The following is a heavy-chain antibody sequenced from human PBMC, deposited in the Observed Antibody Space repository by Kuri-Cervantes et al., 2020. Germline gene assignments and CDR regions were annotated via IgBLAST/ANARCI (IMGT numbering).Heavy chain of an antibody. CDR1: GFTFSSYS. Sequence: GGSLRLSCAASGFTFSSYSMNWVRQAPGKGLEWVSSISSSSSYIYYADSVKGRFTISRDNAKNTLYLQMNSLRAEDTAVYYCAKADDILTGWGGMDVWGQGTTVTVSS. J-gene: IGHJ6*02. D-gene: IGHD3-9*01. V-gene: IGHV3-21*01. CDR2: ISSSSSYI. CDR3: AKADDILTGWGGMDV.